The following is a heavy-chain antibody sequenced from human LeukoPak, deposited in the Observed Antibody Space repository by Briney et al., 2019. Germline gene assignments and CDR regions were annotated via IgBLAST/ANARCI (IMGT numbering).Heavy chain of an antibody. CDR3: ARDKGYY. CDR2: ISSSGSTI. V-gene: IGHV3-48*02. J-gene: IGHJ4*02. Sequence: GGSLRLSCAAPGFAFSTYSMKGGRQAPGKGLEWVSYISSSGSTIYYADSVKGRFTISRDTAKNSLYLQMNSLRDEDTALFYCARDKGYYWGQGTLVSVSS. CDR1: GFAFSTYS.